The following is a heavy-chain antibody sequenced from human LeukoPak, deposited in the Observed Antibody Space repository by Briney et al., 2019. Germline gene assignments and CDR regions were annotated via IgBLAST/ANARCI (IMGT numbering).Heavy chain of an antibody. Sequence: GGSLRLSCAASGFTFSSYAMSWVRQAPGKGLEWVSSVSGGGTNTYYADSVKGRFTISRDNSKNTLYLQLSSLRPEATAVYYCAKRSATSAWYEPFDDWGQGTTVTVSS. V-gene: IGHV3-23*01. CDR1: GFTFSSYA. CDR2: VSGGGTNT. CDR3: AKRSATSAWYEPFDD. J-gene: IGHJ4*01. D-gene: IGHD6-19*01.